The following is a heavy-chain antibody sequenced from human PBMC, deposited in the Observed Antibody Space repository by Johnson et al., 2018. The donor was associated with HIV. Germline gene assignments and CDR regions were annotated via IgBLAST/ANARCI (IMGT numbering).Heavy chain of an antibody. V-gene: IGHV3-30*03. CDR2: ISYDGSEK. D-gene: IGHD3-16*01. CDR3: ARDPSRLRQSDI. CDR1: GFTFSSYA. J-gene: IGHJ3*02. Sequence: QVQLVESGGGLVQPGGSLRLSCAASGFTFSSYAMSWVRQAPGKGLEWVAVISYDGSEKYYVDSVKGRFTISRDNSKNTLYLQMNNVRAEDTAVYYCARDPSRLRQSDIWGQGTMVTVSS.